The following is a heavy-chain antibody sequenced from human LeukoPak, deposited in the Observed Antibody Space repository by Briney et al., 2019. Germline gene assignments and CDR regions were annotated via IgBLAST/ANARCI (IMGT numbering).Heavy chain of an antibody. Sequence: GGSLRLSCAASGFTFSSYEMNWVRQVPGKGLEWISYISSSSGTIHYADSVKGRFTISRDNGRNSLYLQMNSLRVDDTAVYYCARDATPQDSSGWVFFDYWGQGTLVTVSS. CDR3: ARDATPQDSSGWVFFDY. CDR2: ISSSSGTI. D-gene: IGHD6-19*01. J-gene: IGHJ4*02. CDR1: GFTFSSYE. V-gene: IGHV3-48*03.